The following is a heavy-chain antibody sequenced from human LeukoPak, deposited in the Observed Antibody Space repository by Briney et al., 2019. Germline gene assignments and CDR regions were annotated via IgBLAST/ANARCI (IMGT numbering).Heavy chain of an antibody. CDR1: EFTFSYYH. D-gene: IGHD3-16*01. CDR3: VRAWGH. CDR2: ISSSGTTI. J-gene: IGHJ4*02. Sequence: PGGSLRLSCAASEFTFSYYHMSWIRQAPGKGLEWLSFISSSGTTIYYADSVKGRFTMSRYNAKNSLYLQMNSLRPEDTAMYYCVRAWGHWGQGTLVTVSS. V-gene: IGHV3-11*01.